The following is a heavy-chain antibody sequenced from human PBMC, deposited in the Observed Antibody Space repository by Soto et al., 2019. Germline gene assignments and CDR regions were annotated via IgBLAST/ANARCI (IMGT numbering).Heavy chain of an antibody. J-gene: IGHJ4*02. CDR3: ARSVGDYFDY. CDR2: INHSGST. D-gene: IGHD3-10*01. V-gene: IGHV4-34*01. CDR1: GGSFSGYY. Sequence: SETLSLTCAVYGGSFSGYYWSWIRQPPGEGLEWIGEINHSGSTNYNPSLKSRVTISVDTSKNQFSLKVSSVTAADTAVYYCARSVGDYFDYWAQGTLVTVSS.